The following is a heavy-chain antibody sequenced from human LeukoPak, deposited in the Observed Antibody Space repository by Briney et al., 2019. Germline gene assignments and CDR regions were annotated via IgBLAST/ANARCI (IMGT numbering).Heavy chain of an antibody. CDR2: IYTSGST. J-gene: IGHJ6*02. Sequence: PSETLSLTCTVSGGSISSYYWSRIRQPAGKGLEWIGRIYTSGSTNYNPSLKSRVTMSVDTSKNQFSLKLSSVTAADTAVYYCARDRTLLWFGELSDHYYYYYGMDVWGQGTTVTVSS. D-gene: IGHD3-10*01. CDR1: GGSISSYY. CDR3: ARDRTLLWFGELSDHYYYYYGMDV. V-gene: IGHV4-4*07.